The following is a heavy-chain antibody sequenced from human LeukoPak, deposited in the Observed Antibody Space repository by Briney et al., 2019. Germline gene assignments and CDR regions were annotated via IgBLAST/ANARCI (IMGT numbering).Heavy chain of an antibody. V-gene: IGHV3-48*03. CDR2: ISSSGSTI. CDR1: GFTFSDYE. Sequence: GGSLRLSCAASGFTFSDYEMNWVRQAPGKGLEWVSYISSSGSTIYYADSVKGRFTISRDNAKNSLYLQMNSLRAEDTAVYYCAELGITMIGGVWGKGTTVTISS. CDR3: AELGITMIGGV. J-gene: IGHJ6*04. D-gene: IGHD3-10*02.